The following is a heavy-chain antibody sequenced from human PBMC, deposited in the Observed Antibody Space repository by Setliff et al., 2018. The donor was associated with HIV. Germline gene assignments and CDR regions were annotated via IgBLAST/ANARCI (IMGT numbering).Heavy chain of an antibody. CDR3: ARGRPPDIVVVVAVPIGACYMDV. J-gene: IGHJ6*03. CDR2: IYTSGST. CDR1: GGSISNYY. Sequence: SETLSLTCTVSGGSISNYYWSWIRQPPGKGLEWIGYIYTSGSTNYNPSLKSRVTISVDTSKNQFSLKLSSVTAADTAVYYGARGRPPDIVVVVAVPIGACYMDVWGRGTTVTVSS. V-gene: IGHV4-4*09. D-gene: IGHD2-15*01.